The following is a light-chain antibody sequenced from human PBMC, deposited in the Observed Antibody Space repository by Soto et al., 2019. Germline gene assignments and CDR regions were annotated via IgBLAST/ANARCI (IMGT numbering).Light chain of an antibody. V-gene: IGKV1-39*01. J-gene: IGKJ1*01. CDR2: AAS. CDR3: QQGFSLPWT. Sequence: DIQVTQSPSSLSASVGARAPITCRASQNIKNYLNWYQRKPGTAPRLLIYAASNLQSGVPSRFSASGSGTDFALNISSLQPDDFGTYYCQQGFSLPWTFGQGTKVDI. CDR1: QNIKNY.